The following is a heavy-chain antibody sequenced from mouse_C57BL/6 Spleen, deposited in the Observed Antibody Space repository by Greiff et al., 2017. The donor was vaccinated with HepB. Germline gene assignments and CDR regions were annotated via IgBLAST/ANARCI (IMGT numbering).Heavy chain of an antibody. CDR1: GYTFTDYN. D-gene: IGHD1-1*01. V-gene: IGHV1-22*01. J-gene: IGHJ2*01. CDR3: ARAEYYGSMLDD. Sequence: EVQLQQSGPELVKPGASVKMSCKASGYTFTDYNMHWVKQSHGKSLEWIGYINPNNGGTSYNQKFKGKATLTVNKSSSTAYIELRSLTSEDSAVYYCARAEYYGSMLDDWGQGTTLTVSS. CDR2: INPNNGGT.